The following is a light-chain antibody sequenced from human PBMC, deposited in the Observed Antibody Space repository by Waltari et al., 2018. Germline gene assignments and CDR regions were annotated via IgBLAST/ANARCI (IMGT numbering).Light chain of an antibody. CDR1: LSVFYSSNNKNY. V-gene: IGKV4-1*01. J-gene: IGKJ4*01. CDR3: QQYYNTPLT. CDR2: WAS. Sequence: DIVMTQSPDSLAVSLGERATINCKSSLSVFYSSNNKNYLAWYQQKPGQPPKLLIYWASTRESGVPDRFSGSGYGTDFTLTISSLQAEDVAVYYCQQYYNTPLTFGGGTKVEIK.